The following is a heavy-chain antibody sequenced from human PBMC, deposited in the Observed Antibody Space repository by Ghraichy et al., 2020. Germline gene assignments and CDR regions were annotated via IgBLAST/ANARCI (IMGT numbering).Heavy chain of an antibody. D-gene: IGHD5-12*01. CDR3: ARDAGGYGGNDNQLDY. Sequence: GGSLRLSCAASGFTLGSYWMHWVRQAPGKGLVWVSRILSDGVTTNYADSVKGRFTISRDTAKNTLYLQMNSLRADDTAVYYCARDAGGYGGNDNQLDYWGQGTLVTVSS. CDR2: ILSDGVTT. J-gene: IGHJ4*02. CDR1: GFTLGSYW. V-gene: IGHV3-74*01.